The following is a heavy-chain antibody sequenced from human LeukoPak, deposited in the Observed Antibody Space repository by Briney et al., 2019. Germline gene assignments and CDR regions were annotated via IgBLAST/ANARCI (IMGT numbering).Heavy chain of an antibody. D-gene: IGHD3-10*01. CDR2: IYSDGRT. CDR3: ARDRVNEYSYYGMDV. CDR1: GFTVSSNY. J-gene: IGHJ6*02. V-gene: IGHV3-53*01. Sequence: GGSLRLSCAASGFTVSSNYMSWVRQAPGKGLEWVSVIYSDGRTYYADSVKGRFTISRDNSKNTLYLETNSLRAEDTAVYYCARDRVNEYSYYGMDVWGQGTTVTVSS.